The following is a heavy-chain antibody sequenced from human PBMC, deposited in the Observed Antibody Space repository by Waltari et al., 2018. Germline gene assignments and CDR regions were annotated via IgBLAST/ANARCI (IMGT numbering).Heavy chain of an antibody. V-gene: IGHV4-34*01. CDR2: INHSGST. Sequence: QVQLQQWGAGLLKPSETLSLTCAVYGGSFSGYYWSWIRQPPGKGLEWIGEINHSGSTNYNPSLKNRVTISVDTSKNQFSLKLSSVTAADTAVYYCARNRIAAAGRYYYYGMDVWGQGTTVTVSS. J-gene: IGHJ6*02. CDR1: GGSFSGYY. CDR3: ARNRIAAAGRYYYYGMDV. D-gene: IGHD6-13*01.